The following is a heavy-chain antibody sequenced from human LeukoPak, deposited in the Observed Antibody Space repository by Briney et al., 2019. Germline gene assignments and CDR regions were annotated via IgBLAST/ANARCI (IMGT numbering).Heavy chain of an antibody. CDR3: ARGGDGYNWNWFDT. CDR2: IIPIFGTA. V-gene: IGHV1-69*13. J-gene: IGHJ5*02. CDR1: GGTFSSYA. D-gene: IGHD5-24*01. Sequence: SVKVSCKASGGTFSSYAISWVRQAPGQGLEWMGGIIPIFGTANYAQKFQGRVTITADESTSTAYMELSSLRSEDTAVYYCARGGDGYNWNWFDTWGQGTLVTVSS.